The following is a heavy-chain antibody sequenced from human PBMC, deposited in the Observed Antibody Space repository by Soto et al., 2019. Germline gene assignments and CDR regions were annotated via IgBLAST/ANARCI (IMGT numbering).Heavy chain of an antibody. D-gene: IGHD5-18*01. CDR1: DGTITRRDHF. Sequence: SKPLSLTCSVSDGTITRRDHFCIWVRQSPGKGLEWLGYIYYSGSTYYNPSLKGRVMMTIDTSKHQFSLNLSSVTAADTAVFYCGRGQTAIDVWGQGTTVTVSS. CDR3: GRGQTAIDV. CDR2: IYYSGST. V-gene: IGHV4-30-4*01. J-gene: IGHJ6*02.